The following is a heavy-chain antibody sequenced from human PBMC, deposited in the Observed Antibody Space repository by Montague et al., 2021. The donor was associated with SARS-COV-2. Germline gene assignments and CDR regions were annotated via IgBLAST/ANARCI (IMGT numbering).Heavy chain of an antibody. D-gene: IGHD3-10*01. CDR3: ARDRLVDRARRTGAWIGP. CDR1: SDSVSSGKYF. CDR2: IFYTGSA. V-gene: IGHV4-61*01. J-gene: IGHJ5*02. Sequence: SETLSLTCTVSSDSVSSGKYFWTWIRQPPGKGLEWIGYIFYTGSANYNPSLKSRVSMSMDTSNNQFSLRLDSVTAADTAVYYCARDRLVDRARRTGAWIGPWGQGTLVTVSA.